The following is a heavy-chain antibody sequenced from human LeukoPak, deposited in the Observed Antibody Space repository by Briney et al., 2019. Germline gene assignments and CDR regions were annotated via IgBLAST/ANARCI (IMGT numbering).Heavy chain of an antibody. Sequence: SETLSLTCTVSGGSISSSSYYWGWTRQPPGKGLEWIGSIYYSGSTYYNPSLKSRVTISVDTSKNQFSLKLSSVTAADTAVYYCARPMGYVVYNWFDPWGQGTLVTVSS. CDR3: ARPMGYVVYNWFDP. CDR1: GGSISSSSYY. D-gene: IGHD3-16*01. CDR2: IYYSGST. J-gene: IGHJ5*02. V-gene: IGHV4-39*01.